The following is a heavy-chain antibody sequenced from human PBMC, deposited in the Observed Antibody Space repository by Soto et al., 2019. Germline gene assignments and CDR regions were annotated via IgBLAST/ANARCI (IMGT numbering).Heavy chain of an antibody. D-gene: IGHD3-22*01. Sequence: SVKVSCKASGFTFTSSAVQWVRQARGQRLEWIGWIVVGSGNTNYAQKFQERVTITRDMSASTAYMELSSLRSEDTAVYYCAADRDYYDSSGPPRGYYGMDVWGQGTTVTVSS. J-gene: IGHJ6*02. CDR1: GFTFTSSA. CDR3: AADRDYYDSSGPPRGYYGMDV. CDR2: IVVGSGNT. V-gene: IGHV1-58*01.